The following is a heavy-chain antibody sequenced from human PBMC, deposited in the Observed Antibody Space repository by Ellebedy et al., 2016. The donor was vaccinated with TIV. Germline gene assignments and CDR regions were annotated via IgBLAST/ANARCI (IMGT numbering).Heavy chain of an antibody. CDR1: GDSLNNRGAY. CDR2: IYYSGST. J-gene: IGHJ5*01. Sequence: SETLSLTXSVSGDSLNNRGAYWSWIRQPPGRGLEWIGYIYYSGSTKLNPSLKSRVTMSVDTSRNQVFLKLTSVTAADTAVYYCARGLYFDSSGYHYWFDPWGQGNLVTVSS. V-gene: IGHV4-61*08. CDR3: ARGLYFDSSGYHYWFDP. D-gene: IGHD3-22*01.